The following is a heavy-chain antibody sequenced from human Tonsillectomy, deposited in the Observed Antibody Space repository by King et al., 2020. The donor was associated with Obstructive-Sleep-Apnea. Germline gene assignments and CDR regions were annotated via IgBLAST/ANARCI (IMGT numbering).Heavy chain of an antibody. CDR2: ISWSSGTI. J-gene: IGHJ4*02. Sequence: VQLVESGGGLVQPGRSLRLSCAASGFTFENYAMHWVRQAPGKGLEWVSGISWSSGTIGYADSVKGRFTISRDNAKNSLYLQMNTLRAEDTAFYYCAKDGEFSQSTFRGFFDYWGQGTLVTVSS. V-gene: IGHV3-9*01. CDR3: AKDGEFSQSTFRGFFDY. CDR1: GFTFENYA. D-gene: IGHD3-16*02.